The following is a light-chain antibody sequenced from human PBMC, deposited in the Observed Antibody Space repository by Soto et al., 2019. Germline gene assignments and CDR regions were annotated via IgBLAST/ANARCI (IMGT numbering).Light chain of an antibody. CDR3: LKYGRSPGWT. Sequence: EILLTQSPCTLALSPGDRAALSCRAGETVSSDFLAWYQQKPGHAPRLLIYAASSRATGIPDRFSGTGSETDFTLTISGLEHEDFAVYYCLKYGRSPGWTFGQGTKVDIK. CDR1: ETVSSDF. V-gene: IGKV3-20*01. J-gene: IGKJ1*01. CDR2: AAS.